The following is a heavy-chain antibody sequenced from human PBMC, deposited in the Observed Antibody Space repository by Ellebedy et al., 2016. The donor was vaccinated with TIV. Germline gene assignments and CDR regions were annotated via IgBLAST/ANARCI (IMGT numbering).Heavy chain of an antibody. CDR3: VRGGGIAAAGT. J-gene: IGHJ4*02. CDR2: ISDSGGGT. D-gene: IGHD6-13*01. CDR1: GFTFNTYA. V-gene: IGHV3-23*01. Sequence: PGGSLRLSCAASGFTFNTYAMSWVRQTPGKGLEWVSIISDSGGGTYYADSVRGRFTISRDNSKNTLYLQMNSLRAEDTAVYYCVRGGGIAAAGTWGQGTLVTVSS.